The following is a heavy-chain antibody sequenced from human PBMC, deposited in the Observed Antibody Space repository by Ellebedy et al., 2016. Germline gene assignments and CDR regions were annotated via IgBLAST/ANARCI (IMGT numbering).Heavy chain of an antibody. Sequence: GGSLRLSCEASGFSFTEYYMSWMRQARGKGPEWVSYISQSGHDTAYADSVKGRFTVSRDNAKNSVYLHMTSLRIEDTAVYYCAKTARRLDLWGQGTLVTVSS. CDR2: ISQSGHDT. D-gene: IGHD1-1*01. J-gene: IGHJ5*02. CDR1: GFSFTEYY. V-gene: IGHV3-11*01. CDR3: AKTARRLDL.